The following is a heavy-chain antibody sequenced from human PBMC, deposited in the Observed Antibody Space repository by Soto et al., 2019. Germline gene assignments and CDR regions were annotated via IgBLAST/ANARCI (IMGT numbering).Heavy chain of an antibody. D-gene: IGHD3-22*01. J-gene: IGHJ4*02. CDR2: ISYDGSNK. V-gene: IGHV3-30*18. CDR1: GFTFRSYG. Sequence: QVQLVESGGGVVQPGRSLRLSCAASGFTFRSYGMHWVRQAPGKGLEWVAVISYDGSNKYYADSVKGRFTISRDNSKNTLDRQMNSLRAEDTAVYYCAKDKNYYDSRGYYGICDYWGQGTLVTVSS. CDR3: AKDKNYYDSRGYYGICDY.